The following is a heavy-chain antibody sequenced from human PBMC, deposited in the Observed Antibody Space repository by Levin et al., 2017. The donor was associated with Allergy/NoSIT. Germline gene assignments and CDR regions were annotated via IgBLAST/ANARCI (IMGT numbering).Heavy chain of an antibody. J-gene: IGHJ6*02. CDR2: ISAYNGNT. Sequence: ASVKVSCKASGYTFTSYGISWVRQAPGQGLEWMGWISAYNGNTNYAQKLQGRVTMTTDTSTSTAYMELRSLRSDDTAVYYCARDRPYDFWSGYSWGVNYYYYGMDVWGQGTTVTVSS. V-gene: IGHV1-18*01. CDR1: GYTFTSYG. D-gene: IGHD3-3*01. CDR3: ARDRPYDFWSGYSWGVNYYYYGMDV.